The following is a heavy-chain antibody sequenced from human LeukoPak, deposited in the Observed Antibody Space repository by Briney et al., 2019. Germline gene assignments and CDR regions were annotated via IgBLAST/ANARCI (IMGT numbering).Heavy chain of an antibody. V-gene: IGHV3-74*03. Sequence: GGSLRLSCAASGFSFSSYWMYWVRHAPGKGLVWVSRINSDGSSRTYADSGKGRFTISRDNAKNTLYLQMNSLRAEDTAVYYCARGDWSHAFDIWGQGTMVTVSS. CDR3: ARGDWSHAFDI. CDR1: GFSFSSYW. J-gene: IGHJ3*02. CDR2: INSDGSSR. D-gene: IGHD3-9*01.